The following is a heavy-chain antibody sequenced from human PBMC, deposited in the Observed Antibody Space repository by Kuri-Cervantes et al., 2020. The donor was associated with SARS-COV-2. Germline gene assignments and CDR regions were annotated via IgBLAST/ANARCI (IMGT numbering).Heavy chain of an antibody. CDR2: ISGSGGST. CDR3: ARDLQQLVRGYFDY. Sequence: GGSLRLSCAASGFTFSYYYMSGVRQAPGKGLEWVSGISGSGGSTYFADSVKGRFTISRDNSKNTLYVQMNSLRAEDTAVYYCARDLQQLVRGYFDYWGQGTLVTVSS. J-gene: IGHJ4*02. D-gene: IGHD6-13*01. V-gene: IGHV3-23*01. CDR1: GFTFSYYY.